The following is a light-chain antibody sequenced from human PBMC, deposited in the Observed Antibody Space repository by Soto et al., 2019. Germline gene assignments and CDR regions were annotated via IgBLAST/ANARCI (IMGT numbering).Light chain of an antibody. Sequence: DIVMTQTPLSSPVTLGQPASISCRSSQSLVHSDGNTYLSWLQQRPGQHPRLLIYKISNRLSGVPDRFTGRGAGTDFALKISSVEAEDVGTYYCMQATQFPFTFGGGTKVEIK. CDR2: KIS. J-gene: IGKJ4*01. V-gene: IGKV2-24*01. CDR1: QSLVHSDGNTY. CDR3: MQATQFPFT.